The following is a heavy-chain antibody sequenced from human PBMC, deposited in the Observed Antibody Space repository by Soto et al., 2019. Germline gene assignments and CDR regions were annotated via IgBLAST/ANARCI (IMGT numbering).Heavy chain of an antibody. J-gene: IGHJ2*01. CDR2: IIPIFGTA. D-gene: IGHD1-1*01. CDR3: ARVLWDTGTPTYFAL. CDR1: GGTFSSYA. Sequence: SVKVSCKASGGTFSSYAISWVRQAPGQGLEWMGGIIPIFGTANYAQKFQGRVTITADESTSTAYMELSSLRSEDTAVYYCARVLWDTGTPTYFALWRRGTLAT. V-gene: IGHV1-69*13.